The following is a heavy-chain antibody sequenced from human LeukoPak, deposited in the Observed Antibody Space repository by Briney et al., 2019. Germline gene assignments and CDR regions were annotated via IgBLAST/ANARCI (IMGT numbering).Heavy chain of an antibody. CDR2: ISGSGGST. CDR1: GFTFSRYW. V-gene: IGHV3-23*01. Sequence: GGSLRLSCEASGFTFSRYWMHWVRQAPGKGLEWVSAISGSGGSTYYADSVKGRFTISRDNSKNTLYLQMNSLRAEDTAVYYCAKSEWELPPPYFDYWGQGTLVTVSS. CDR3: AKSEWELPPPYFDY. J-gene: IGHJ4*02. D-gene: IGHD1-26*01.